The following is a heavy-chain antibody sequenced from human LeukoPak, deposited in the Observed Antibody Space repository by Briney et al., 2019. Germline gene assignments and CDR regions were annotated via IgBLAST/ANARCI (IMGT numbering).Heavy chain of an antibody. CDR1: GFTSSGYW. Sequence: QPGGSLRLSCAASGFTSSGYWMNWVRQAPGRGLEWVAHIKQDGSEQYYVDSVKGRFTISRDNARNALYLQMNSLRAEDTAIYYCTNVPRGVGDYWGQGTLVTVSS. J-gene: IGHJ4*02. D-gene: IGHD3-10*01. CDR3: TNVPRGVGDY. CDR2: IKQDGSEQ. V-gene: IGHV3-7*01.